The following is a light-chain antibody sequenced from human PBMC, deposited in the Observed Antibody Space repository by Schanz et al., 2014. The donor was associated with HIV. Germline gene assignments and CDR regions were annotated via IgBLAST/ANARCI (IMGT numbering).Light chain of an antibody. Sequence: IQMTQSPSTLSASVGDRVTITCRATQSISPWLAWYQQKPGKAPKLLINEASSLQSGVPSRFSGSGSGTDFTLTISSLQPEDFATYYCLQDYNSPYTFGQGTKLEIK. CDR2: EAS. J-gene: IGKJ2*01. CDR3: LQDYNSPYT. CDR1: QSISPW. V-gene: IGKV1-6*01.